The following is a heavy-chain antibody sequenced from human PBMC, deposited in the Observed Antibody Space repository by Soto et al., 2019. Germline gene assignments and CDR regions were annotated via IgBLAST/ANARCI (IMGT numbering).Heavy chain of an antibody. CDR1: GFTFSSYW. J-gene: IGHJ6*02. CDR3: ARDQSRADIVVVPAAAPRYVYYYYGMDV. V-gene: IGHV3-7*05. CDR2: IKQDGSEK. D-gene: IGHD2-2*01. Sequence: GGSLRLSCAASGFTFSSYWMNWVRQAPGKGLEWVANIKQDGSEKYYVDSVKGRFTISRDNAKNSLYLQMNSLRAEDTAVYYCARDQSRADIVVVPAAAPRYVYYYYGMDVWGQGTTVTVSS.